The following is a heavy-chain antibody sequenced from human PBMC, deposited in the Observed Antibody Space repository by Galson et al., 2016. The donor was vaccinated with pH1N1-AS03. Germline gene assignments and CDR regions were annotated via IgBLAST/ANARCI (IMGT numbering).Heavy chain of an antibody. CDR2: MHYSGTT. D-gene: IGHD5-12*01. J-gene: IGHJ5*02. CDR1: GAGGSFSGYY. V-gene: IGHV4-59*01. Sequence: SETLSLTCTVSGAGGSFSGYYWNWIRQPPGKGLEWIGNMHYSGTTNYNPSLKSRVTMSVDTSRNQFSLRLSSVTAADTAIYYCARSDGRGDNFGYMRWFDPWGQGTLVTVSS. CDR3: ARSDGRGDNFGYMRWFDP.